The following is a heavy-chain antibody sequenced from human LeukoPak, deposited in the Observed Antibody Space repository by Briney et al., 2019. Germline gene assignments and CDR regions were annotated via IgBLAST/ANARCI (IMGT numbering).Heavy chain of an antibody. CDR2: ISAYNGNT. V-gene: IGHV1-18*01. CDR1: GYTFTSYG. D-gene: IGHD3-3*01. J-gene: IGHJ6*03. Sequence: ASVKVSCKASGYTFTSYGISWVRQAPGQGLEWMGWISAYNGNTNYAQKLQGRVTITTDTSTSTAYMELRSLRSDDTAVYYCARDYDFWSGSPSYMDVWGKGTTVTVSS. CDR3: ARDYDFWSGSPSYMDV.